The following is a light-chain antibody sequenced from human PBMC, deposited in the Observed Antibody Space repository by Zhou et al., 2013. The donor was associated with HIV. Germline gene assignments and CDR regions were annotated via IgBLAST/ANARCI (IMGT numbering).Light chain of an antibody. CDR2: SAS. Sequence: DIQMTQSPSSLSASVGDRVTITCRASQAISNFLAWYQQKPGKVPKLLIYSASTLQSGVPSRFSGSGSGTDFTLTISGLQPEDVATFYCQKYNSAPRTFGQGTKVEIK. CDR3: QKYNSAPRT. J-gene: IGKJ1*01. V-gene: IGKV1-27*01. CDR1: QAISNF.